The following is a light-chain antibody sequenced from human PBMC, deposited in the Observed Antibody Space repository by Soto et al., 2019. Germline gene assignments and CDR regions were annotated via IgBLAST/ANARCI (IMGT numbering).Light chain of an antibody. Sequence: EIVLTQSPGTLSLSPGAGAPLSCRARQSISGTYLAWYQQKPGQSPRLLIYSASTRAPGILDRFSGSGSGTDFTLTISRLEPEDFAVYSCQQYGFSPISFGQGTRLEIK. V-gene: IGKV3-20*01. CDR1: QSISGTY. CDR3: QQYGFSPIS. CDR2: SAS. J-gene: IGKJ5*01.